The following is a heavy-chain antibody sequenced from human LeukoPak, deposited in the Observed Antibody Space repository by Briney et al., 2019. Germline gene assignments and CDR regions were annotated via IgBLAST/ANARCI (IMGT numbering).Heavy chain of an antibody. CDR2: IYSGGSS. V-gene: IGHV3-23*03. J-gene: IGHJ6*04. CDR1: GFTFSSYG. D-gene: IGHD3-10*02. Sequence: GGSLRLSCAASGFTFSSYGMSWVRQAPGKGLEWVSIIYSGGSSYYADSVTGRFTISRDNAKNSLYLQMNSLRAEDTAVYYCAELGITMIGGVWGKGTTVTISS. CDR3: AELGITMIGGV.